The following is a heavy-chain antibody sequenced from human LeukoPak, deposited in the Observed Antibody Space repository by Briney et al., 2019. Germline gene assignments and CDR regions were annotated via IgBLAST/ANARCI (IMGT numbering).Heavy chain of an antibody. V-gene: IGHV3-74*01. CDR2: IKTDGTYT. CDR3: VRDPFAPGDY. J-gene: IGHJ4*02. CDR1: GFTFSTYW. D-gene: IGHD2-2*01. Sequence: GGSLRLSCAASGFTFSTYWMYWVRQAPGKGLVWVSRIKTDGTYTNYADSVNGRFTISRDNAKPTLYLEINSLRAEDTAVYSCVRDPFAPGDYWGQGDLVTVSS.